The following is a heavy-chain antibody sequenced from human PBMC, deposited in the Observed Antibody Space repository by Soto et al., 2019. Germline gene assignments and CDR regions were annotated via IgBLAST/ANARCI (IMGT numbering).Heavy chain of an antibody. CDR1: GYIFTDFD. D-gene: IGHD2-21*01. CDR2: INPNSGGT. V-gene: IGHV1-2*02. Sequence: ASVKVSCKASGYIFTDFDMNWFRQAPGEGLEWMGWINPNSGGTNYAQKFQGRVTMTTDTSISTAYMELTRLTSDDTAVYYCARPFCGTNSCHNWFGPWGQGTLVTVSS. J-gene: IGHJ5*02. CDR3: ARPFCGTNSCHNWFGP.